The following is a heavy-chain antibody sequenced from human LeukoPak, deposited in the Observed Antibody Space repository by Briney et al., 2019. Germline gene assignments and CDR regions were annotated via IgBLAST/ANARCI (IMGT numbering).Heavy chain of an antibody. CDR1: GFTFSDYY. V-gene: IGHV4-59*08. J-gene: IGHJ4*02. D-gene: IGHD3-9*01. CDR2: INYSGDT. Sequence: GSLRLSCAASGFTFSDYYMSWIRQAPGMGLEWIGNINYSGDTTYNPSLKTRVTMSVDTSKNQFSLKLSSVTAADTAVYYCARHSVLRYFDWLPGPDYWGQGTLVTVSS. CDR3: ARHSVLRYFDWLPGPDY.